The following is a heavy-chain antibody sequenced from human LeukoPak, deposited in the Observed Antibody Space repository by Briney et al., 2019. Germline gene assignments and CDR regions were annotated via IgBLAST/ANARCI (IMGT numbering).Heavy chain of an antibody. V-gene: IGHV3-23*01. J-gene: IGHJ4*02. CDR1: GFTFSGYA. Sequence: PGGSLRLSCAASGFTFSGYAMTWVRQAPGKGLEWVSGFGGSGGGTYYADSVKGRFTISRDNSKSTLYLQMNSLRAEDTAVYYCAKDWRIREEPWRYYYDSSGYYLDYWGQGTLVTVSS. CDR3: AKDWRIREEPWRYYYDSSGYYLDY. D-gene: IGHD3-22*01. CDR2: FGGSGGGT.